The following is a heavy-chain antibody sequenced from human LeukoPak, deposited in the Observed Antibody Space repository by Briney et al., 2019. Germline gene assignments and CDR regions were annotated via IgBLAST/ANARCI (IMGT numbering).Heavy chain of an antibody. CDR3: AKDRGANYYYYYGMDV. CDR1: GFTFNTYA. V-gene: IGHV3-30*18. J-gene: IGHJ6*02. CDR2: ISYDGGNK. D-gene: IGHD3-10*01. Sequence: GGSLRLSCAASGFTFNTYAIHWVRQAPGKGLEWVAIISYDGGNKYSADSVKGRFTISRDNSKNTLYLQMNSLRPDDTAVYYCAKDRGANYYYYYGMDVWGQGTAVTVSS.